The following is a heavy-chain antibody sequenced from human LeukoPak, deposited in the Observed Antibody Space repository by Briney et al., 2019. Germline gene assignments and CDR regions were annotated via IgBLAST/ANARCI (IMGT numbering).Heavy chain of an antibody. V-gene: IGHV1-2*02. CDR1: GYTFTGYY. Sequence: ASVKVSCKASGYTFTGYYMHWARQAPGRGLEWMGWINPNSGGTNYAQKFQGRVTMTRDTSISTAYMELSRLRSDDTAVYYCARELYYDILTGYSNWFDPWGQGTLVTVSS. CDR3: ARELYYDILTGYSNWFDP. J-gene: IGHJ5*02. CDR2: INPNSGGT. D-gene: IGHD3-9*01.